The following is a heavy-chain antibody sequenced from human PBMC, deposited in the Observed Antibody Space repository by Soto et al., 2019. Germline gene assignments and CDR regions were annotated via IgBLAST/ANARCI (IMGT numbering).Heavy chain of an antibody. CDR1: GFTFSSYA. CDR2: ITYDGSNK. CDR3: ARAGIILLAVADY. D-gene: IGHD6-19*01. V-gene: IGHV3-30-3*01. Sequence: PGGSLRLSCAASGFTFSSYAMHWVRQAPGKGLEWVAVITYDGSNKYYADSVKGRFTISRDNSKNTLYLQMNSLRAEDTAVYYCARAGIILLAVADYWGQGTLVTVSS. J-gene: IGHJ4*02.